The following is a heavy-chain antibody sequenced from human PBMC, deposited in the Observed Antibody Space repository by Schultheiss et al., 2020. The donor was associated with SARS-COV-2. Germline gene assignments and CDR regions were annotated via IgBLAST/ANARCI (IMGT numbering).Heavy chain of an antibody. J-gene: IGHJ5*02. D-gene: IGHD6-13*01. CDR2: IYYSGST. CDR1: GGSTSSGGYS. Sequence: SETLSLTCIVSGGSTSSGGYSWSWIRQHPGKGLEWIGDIYYSGSTYYTPSLKSLVTISVDTSKNQFSLKLSSVTAADTAVYYCASGSSSWHGDNWFDPWGQGTLVTVSS. V-gene: IGHV4-31*01. CDR3: ASGSSSWHGDNWFDP.